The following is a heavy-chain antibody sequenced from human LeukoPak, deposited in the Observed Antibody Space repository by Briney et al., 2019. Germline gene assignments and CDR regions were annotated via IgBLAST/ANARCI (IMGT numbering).Heavy chain of an antibody. CDR2: ISYDGSNK. J-gene: IGHJ4*02. CDR1: GFTFSSYA. Sequence: GRSLRLSCAASGFTFSSYAMHWVRQAPGKGLEWVAVISYDGSNKYYADSVKGRFTISRDNSKNTLYLQMNSLRAEDTAVYYCAKGGGELGSGSLDYWGQGTLVTVSS. V-gene: IGHV3-30-3*01. CDR3: AKGGGELGSGSLDY. D-gene: IGHD3-10*01.